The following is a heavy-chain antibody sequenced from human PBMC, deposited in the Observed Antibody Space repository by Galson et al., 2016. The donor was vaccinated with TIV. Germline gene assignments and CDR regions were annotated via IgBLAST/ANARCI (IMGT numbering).Heavy chain of an antibody. CDR1: ELIVSSNY. Sequence: SLRLSCAASELIVSSNYMSWVRQAPGKGLEWVSLISSGGTTSYADSVRGRFTISRDNSNNLVYLQMNNLRPEDTGVYYCSRDRRHCGNECYLYYYHGMDVWGQGATVTVAS. J-gene: IGHJ6*02. V-gene: IGHV3-66*02. CDR3: SRDRRHCGNECYLYYYHGMDV. D-gene: IGHD2-21*01. CDR2: ISSGGTT.